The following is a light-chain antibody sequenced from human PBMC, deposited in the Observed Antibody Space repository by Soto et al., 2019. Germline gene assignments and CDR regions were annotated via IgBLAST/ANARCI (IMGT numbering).Light chain of an antibody. CDR2: GAS. Sequence: EIVMTQSPATLSVSPGERATLSCRASQSFSSNLAWYQQKPGQAPRLLIYGASTRATGIPARFSGSGSGTEFTLTISSLQPEDFATYYCQQTYSTPITFGQGTRLEIK. CDR3: QQTYSTPIT. V-gene: IGKV3-15*01. CDR1: QSFSSN. J-gene: IGKJ5*01.